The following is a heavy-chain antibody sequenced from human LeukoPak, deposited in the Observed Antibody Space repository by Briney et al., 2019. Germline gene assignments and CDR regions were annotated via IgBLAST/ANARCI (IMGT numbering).Heavy chain of an antibody. D-gene: IGHD2-15*01. Sequence: SETLSLTCTVSGGSISSYYWSWIRQPPGRGLEWIGYIYYSGSTNYNPSLKSRVTISVDTSKNQFSLKLSSVTAADTAVYYCARGVVSARNWFDPWGQGTLVTVSS. V-gene: IGHV4-59*01. CDR1: GGSISSYY. J-gene: IGHJ5*02. CDR2: IYYSGST. CDR3: ARGVVSARNWFDP.